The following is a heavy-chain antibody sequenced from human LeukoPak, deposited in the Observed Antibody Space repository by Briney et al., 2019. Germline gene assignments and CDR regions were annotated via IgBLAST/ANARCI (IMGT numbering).Heavy chain of an antibody. Sequence: GGSLRLSCAASGFTFSSYGMHWVRQAPGKGLEWVAVIWYDGSNKYYADSVKGRFTISRDNSKNTLYLQMSSLRAEDTAVYYCARDQADFWSGHSLDAFDIWGQGTMVAVS. J-gene: IGHJ3*02. CDR3: ARDQADFWSGHSLDAFDI. V-gene: IGHV3-33*01. CDR2: IWYDGSNK. CDR1: GFTFSSYG. D-gene: IGHD3-3*01.